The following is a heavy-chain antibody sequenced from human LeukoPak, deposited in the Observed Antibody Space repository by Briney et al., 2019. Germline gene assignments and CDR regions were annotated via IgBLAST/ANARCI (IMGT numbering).Heavy chain of an antibody. J-gene: IGHJ4*02. D-gene: IGHD3-16*01. Sequence: ASVKVSCKASGYTFTAYYMHWVRQAPGQGLEWMGWINPNSGGTNYAQKFQGRVTMTRDTSISTAYMELSRLRSDDTAVYYCARDWGSIKVITDYWGQGTLVTVSS. CDR2: INPNSGGT. CDR1: GYTFTAYY. CDR3: ARDWGSIKVITDY. V-gene: IGHV1-2*02.